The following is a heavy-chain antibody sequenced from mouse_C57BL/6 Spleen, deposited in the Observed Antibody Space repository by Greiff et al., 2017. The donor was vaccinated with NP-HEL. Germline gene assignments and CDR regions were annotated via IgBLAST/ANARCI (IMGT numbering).Heavy chain of an antibody. CDR3: ARGLRRVYYMDY. D-gene: IGHD2-2*01. V-gene: IGHV1-61*01. CDR1: GYTFTSYW. J-gene: IGHJ2*01. CDR2: IYPSDSET. Sequence: VQLQQPGAELVRPGASVKLSCKASGYTFTSYWMDWVKQRHGQGLEWIGNIYPSDSETNYNQKFKDKATLTVDKSSSTAYMQLSSLTSEDSAVYYCARGLRRVYYMDYWGQGTTLTVSS.